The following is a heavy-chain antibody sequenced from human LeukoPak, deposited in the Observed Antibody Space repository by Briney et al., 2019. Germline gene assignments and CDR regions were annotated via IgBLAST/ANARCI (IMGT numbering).Heavy chain of an antibody. CDR2: IKSKTDGGTT. CDR1: GFTFSNAW. CDR3: GTSIGNYYGSGSYFDY. D-gene: IGHD3-10*01. J-gene: IGHJ4*02. Sequence: GGSLRLSCAASGFTFSNAWMSWVRQAPGKGLEWVGRIKSKTDGGTTDYAAPVKGRFTISRDDSKNTLYLQMNSLRAEDTAVYYCGTSIGNYYGSGSYFDYWGQGTLVTVSS. V-gene: IGHV3-15*01.